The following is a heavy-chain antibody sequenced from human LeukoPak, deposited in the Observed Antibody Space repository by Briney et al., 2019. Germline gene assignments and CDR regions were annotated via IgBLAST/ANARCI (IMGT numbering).Heavy chain of an antibody. Sequence: ASVKVSCKVSGYTLTELSMHWVRQAPGKGLEWMGGFDPEDGETIYAQKFQGGVTMTEDTSTDTAYMELSSLRSEDTAVYYCATDKGEGNFDWLRYWGQGTLVTVSS. D-gene: IGHD3-9*01. CDR1: GYTLTELS. J-gene: IGHJ4*02. V-gene: IGHV1-24*01. CDR2: FDPEDGET. CDR3: ATDKGEGNFDWLRY.